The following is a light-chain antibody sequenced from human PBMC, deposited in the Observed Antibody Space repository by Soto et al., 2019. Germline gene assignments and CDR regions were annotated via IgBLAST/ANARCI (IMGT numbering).Light chain of an antibody. CDR2: EVN. J-gene: IGLJ1*01. V-gene: IGLV2-8*01. CDR1: SSDVCGYNY. Sequence: QSALTQPPSASGSPGQSVTISCTGTSSDVCGYNYVSWYQQHPGKVPKLMVYEVNNRPSAVPARFSGSKSGNTASLTVSGLQAEDEADYYCTSYAGGNNVFGTGTKLTVL. CDR3: TSYAGGNNV.